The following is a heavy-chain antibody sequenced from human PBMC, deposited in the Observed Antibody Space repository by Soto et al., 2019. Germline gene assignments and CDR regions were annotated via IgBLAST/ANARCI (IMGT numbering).Heavy chain of an antibody. D-gene: IGHD3-3*01. Sequence: QVQLQESGPGLVKPSQTLSLTCTVSGGSISSGGYYWSWIRQHPGKGLEWIGYIYYSGSTYYNPSLKSRATRAVDTSKNQFSLKLSPVAAADTAVYYCARDRYDSHYFYGMDVWGQGTTVTVSS. V-gene: IGHV4-31*03. J-gene: IGHJ6*02. CDR2: IYYSGST. CDR1: GGSISSGGYY. CDR3: ARDRYDSHYFYGMDV.